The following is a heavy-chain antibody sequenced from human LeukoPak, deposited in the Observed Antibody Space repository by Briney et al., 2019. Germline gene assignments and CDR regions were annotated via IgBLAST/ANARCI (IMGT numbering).Heavy chain of an antibody. V-gene: IGHV1-46*01. CDR3: AAAGWFGELSDY. CDR1: GYTFTSYY. CDR2: INPSGGST. D-gene: IGHD3-10*01. J-gene: IGHJ4*02. Sequence: ASVKVSCKASGYTFTSYYMHWVRQAPAQGLEWMGIINPSGGSTSYAQKFQGRVTMTRDTSTSTVYMELSSLRSEDTAVYYCAAAGWFGELSDYWGQGTLVTVSS.